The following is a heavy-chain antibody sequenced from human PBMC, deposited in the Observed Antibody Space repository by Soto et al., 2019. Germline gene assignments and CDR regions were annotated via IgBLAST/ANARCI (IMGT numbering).Heavy chain of an antibody. J-gene: IGHJ4*02. Sequence: GGSLRLSCHTSGVSFTSYAMSWVRRAPGRGLEWVSVVTGGGETTYYADSVKGRFTISRDNSKKTLFLEMRSLRGEDTAVYFCAKAQEASGLPYSYLDYWGPGTLVTVSS. D-gene: IGHD6-19*01. CDR2: VTGGGETT. CDR1: GVSFTSYA. V-gene: IGHV3-23*01. CDR3: AKAQEASGLPYSYLDY.